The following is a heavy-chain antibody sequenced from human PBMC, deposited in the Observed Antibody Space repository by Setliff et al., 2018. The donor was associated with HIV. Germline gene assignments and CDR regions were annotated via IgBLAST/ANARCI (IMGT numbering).Heavy chain of an antibody. J-gene: IGHJ4*02. CDR1: GDSIGTGTHY. V-gene: IGHV4-39*01. D-gene: IGHD3-10*01. CDR3: SRLYGSGHYFAFDF. CDR2: LYGHSST. Sequence: PSETLSLTCNVSGDSIGTGTHYWAWIRQPPGKGLEWIGSLYGHSSTYYTKSLRDRVTISADTSKNQFSLRLSSVTALDTAVYYCSRLYGSGHYFAFDFWGQGALVTVSS.